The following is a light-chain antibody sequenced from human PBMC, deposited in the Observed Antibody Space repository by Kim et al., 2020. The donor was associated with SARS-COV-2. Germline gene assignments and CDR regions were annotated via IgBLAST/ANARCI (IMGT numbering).Light chain of an antibody. CDR2: GAS. Sequence: DIVLTQSPGTLSLSPGDTATLSCRASQSVSSNSLAWYQQKPGQAPRLLIYGASSRATGIPDRFSGSGSGTDFTLTITRLEPEDFAVYYCQHYGNSRVTFGGGTKLDIK. V-gene: IGKV3-20*01. CDR1: QSVSSNS. CDR3: QHYGNSRVT. J-gene: IGKJ4*01.